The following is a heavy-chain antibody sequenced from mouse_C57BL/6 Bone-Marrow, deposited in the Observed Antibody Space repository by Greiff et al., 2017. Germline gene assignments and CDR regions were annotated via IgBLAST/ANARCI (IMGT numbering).Heavy chain of an antibody. J-gene: IGHJ4*01. Sequence: QVQLQQPGAELVKPGASVKVSCKASGYTFTSYWMHWVKQRPGQGLEWIGRIHPSDSDTNYNQKFKGKATLTVDKSSSTAYMQLSSLTSEDSAVYYCAMGVYYYGSSHLYYYAMDYWGQGTSVTVSS. CDR1: GYTFTSYW. V-gene: IGHV1-74*01. D-gene: IGHD1-1*01. CDR2: IHPSDSDT. CDR3: AMGVYYYGSSHLYYYAMDY.